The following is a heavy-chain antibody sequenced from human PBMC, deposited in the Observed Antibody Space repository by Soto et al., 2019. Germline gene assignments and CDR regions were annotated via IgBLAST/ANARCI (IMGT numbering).Heavy chain of an antibody. CDR1: GFTFSSYG. D-gene: IGHD4-17*01. CDR3: AKDQSKGPHDYGENYFDY. Sequence: QVQLVESGGGVVQPGRSLRLSCAASGFTFSSYGMHWVRQAPGKGLEWVAVISYDGSNKYYADSVKGRFTISRDNSKNTLYLQMNSLRAEDTAVYYFAKDQSKGPHDYGENYFDYWGQGTLVTVSS. J-gene: IGHJ4*02. V-gene: IGHV3-30*18. CDR2: ISYDGSNK.